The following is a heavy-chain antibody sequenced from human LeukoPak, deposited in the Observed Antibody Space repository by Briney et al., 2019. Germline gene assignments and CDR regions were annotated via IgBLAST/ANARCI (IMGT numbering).Heavy chain of an antibody. CDR3: ARDAYYYDSSGYYLVDY. V-gene: IGHV1-69*10. CDR1: GGTFSSYA. D-gene: IGHD3-22*01. Sequence: VKVSCKASGGTFSSYAISWVRQAPGQGLEWMGRIIPILGIANYAQKFQGRVTITADKSTSTAYMELSSLRSEDTAVYYCARDAYYYDSSGYYLVDYWGQGTLVTVSS. CDR2: IIPILGIA. J-gene: IGHJ4*02.